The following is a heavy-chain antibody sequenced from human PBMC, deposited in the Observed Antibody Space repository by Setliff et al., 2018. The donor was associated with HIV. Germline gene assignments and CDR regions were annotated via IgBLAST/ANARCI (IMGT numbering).Heavy chain of an antibody. CDR3: AKAPGGLFQSHY. J-gene: IGHJ4*02. V-gene: IGHV3-23*01. CDR1: GITFSRYA. D-gene: IGHD3-10*01. Sequence: GGSLRLSCAASGITFSRYAMHWVRQAPGKGLEWVSGISGRGGRTYYADSVKGRFTISRDNYKNTLYLQMNSLRVEDTAIYYCAKAPGGLFQSHYWGQGTLVTVSS. CDR2: ISGRGGRT.